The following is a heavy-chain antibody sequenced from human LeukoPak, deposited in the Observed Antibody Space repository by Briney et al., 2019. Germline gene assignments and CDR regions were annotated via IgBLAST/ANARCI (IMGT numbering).Heavy chain of an antibody. CDR2: INHSGST. D-gene: IGHD6-13*01. Sequence: PSETLSLTCAVYGGSFSGYYWSWIRQPPGKGLEWIGEINHSGSTNYNPSLKSRVTISVDTSKNQFSLKLSSVTAADTAVYYCARHSGYSSSWYFDYWGQGTLVTVSS. V-gene: IGHV4-34*01. CDR1: GGSFSGYY. CDR3: ARHSGYSSSWYFDY. J-gene: IGHJ4*02.